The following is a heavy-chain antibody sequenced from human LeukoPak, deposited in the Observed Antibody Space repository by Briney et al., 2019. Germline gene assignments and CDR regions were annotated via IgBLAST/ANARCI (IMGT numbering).Heavy chain of an antibody. J-gene: IGHJ4*02. V-gene: IGHV7-4-1*02. CDR2: INTNTGNP. D-gene: IGHD2-8*01. CDR1: GYTFTSYA. CDR3: ARAHTLQAKYCTNGVCYSFDY. Sequence: ASVKVSCKASGYTFTSYAMNWVRQAPGQGLEWMGWINTNTGNPTYAQGFTGRFVFSLDTSVSTAYLQISSLKAEDTVVYYCARAHTLQAKYCTNGVCYSFDYWGQGTLVTVSS.